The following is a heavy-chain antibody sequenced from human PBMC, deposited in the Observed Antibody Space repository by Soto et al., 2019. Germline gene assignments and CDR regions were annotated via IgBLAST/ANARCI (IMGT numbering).Heavy chain of an antibody. CDR1: GFTFSSYA. CDR3: AIDSSGYRDYYYYYGMDV. D-gene: IGHD3-22*01. Sequence: EVQLLESGGGLVQPGGSLRLSCAASGFTFSSYAMSWVRQAPGKGLEWVSAISGSGGSTYYADSVKGRFTISRDNSKNPLYLQMNSLRAEDTAVYYCAIDSSGYRDYYYYYGMDVWGQGTTVTVSS. J-gene: IGHJ6*02. CDR2: ISGSGGST. V-gene: IGHV3-23*01.